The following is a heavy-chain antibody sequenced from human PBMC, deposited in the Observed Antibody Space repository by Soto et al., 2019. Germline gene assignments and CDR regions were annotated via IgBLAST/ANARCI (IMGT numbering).Heavy chain of an antibody. V-gene: IGHV1-3*01. CDR3: ARERGKYYGSGSPTYYMDV. J-gene: IGHJ6*03. D-gene: IGHD3-10*01. Sequence: ASVKVSCKASGYTFTSYAMHWVRQAPGQRLEWMGWINAGNGNTKYSQKFQGRVTITRETSASTAYMELSSLRSEDTAVYYCARERGKYYGSGSPTYYMDVWGKGTTVTVSS. CDR2: INAGNGNT. CDR1: GYTFTSYA.